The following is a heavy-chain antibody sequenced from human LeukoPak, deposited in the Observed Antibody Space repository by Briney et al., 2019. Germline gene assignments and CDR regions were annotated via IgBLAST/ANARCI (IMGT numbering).Heavy chain of an antibody. CDR3: AREDGDYGNDY. CDR2: IYTSGST. V-gene: IGHV4-61*02. CDR1: GGSISSGDYY. J-gene: IGHJ4*02. Sequence: SETLSLTCIVSGGSISSGDYYWSWIRQPAGKGLEWIGRIYTSGSTNYNPSLKSRVTMSVDTSKNQFSLKLSSVTAADTAVYYCAREDGDYGNDYWGQGTLVTVSS. D-gene: IGHD4-17*01.